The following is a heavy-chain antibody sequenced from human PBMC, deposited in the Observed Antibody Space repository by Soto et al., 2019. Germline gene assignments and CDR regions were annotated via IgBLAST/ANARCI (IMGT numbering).Heavy chain of an antibody. D-gene: IGHD2-15*01. CDR3: ARLNGGYQDL. CDR1: GGLINNHF. Sequence: SETPSLTCTVSGGLINNHFWSWIRQSAGKGLEWIGHIYKSGTTTYNPSLKSRVTLSIDPPKSQVSLKVTSVTAADTAVYYCARLNGGYQDLWGQGVVGTVST. CDR2: IYKSGTT. V-gene: IGHV4-4*07. J-gene: IGHJ5*02.